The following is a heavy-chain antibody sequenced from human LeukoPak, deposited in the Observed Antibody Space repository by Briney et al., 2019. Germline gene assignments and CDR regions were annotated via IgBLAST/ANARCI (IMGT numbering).Heavy chain of an antibody. Sequence: GGSLRLSCAASGFTFSSYAMSWVRQAPGKGLEWVAVISNDGSNKYYADSVKGRFTISRDNSKNTLYLQMNSLRAEDTAVYYCARSGLSRFDYWGQGTLVTVSS. CDR1: GFTFSSYA. J-gene: IGHJ4*02. D-gene: IGHD4/OR15-4a*01. V-gene: IGHV3-30*04. CDR3: ARSGLSRFDY. CDR2: ISNDGSNK.